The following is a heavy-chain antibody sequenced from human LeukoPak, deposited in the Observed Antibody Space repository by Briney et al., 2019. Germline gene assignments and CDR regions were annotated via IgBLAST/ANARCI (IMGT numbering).Heavy chain of an antibody. CDR3: ARQDYSNYPDY. CDR2: IYPGDSDT. J-gene: IGHJ4*02. V-gene: IGHV5-51*01. CDR1: GYSFTSYW. Sequence: GESLKISCKGSGYSFTSYWIGWVRQMPGKGLEWTGIIYPGDSDTRYSPSFQGQVTISADKSISTAHLQWSSLKASDTAMYYCARQDYSNYPDYWGQGTLVTVSS. D-gene: IGHD4-11*01.